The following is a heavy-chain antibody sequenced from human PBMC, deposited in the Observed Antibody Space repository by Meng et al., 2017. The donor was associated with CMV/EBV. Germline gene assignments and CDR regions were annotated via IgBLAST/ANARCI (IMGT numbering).Heavy chain of an antibody. CDR1: GYTFTGYY. CDR2: INPNSGGT. CDR3: ARGGYYYDSSGYYSSSGAFDI. J-gene: IGHJ3*02. D-gene: IGHD3-22*01. V-gene: IGHV1-2*02. Sequence: ASVKVSSKASGYTFTGYYMHWVRQAPGQGLEWMGWINPNSGGTNYAQKFQGRVTMTRDTSISTAYMELSRLRSDDTAVYYCARGGYYYDSSGYYSSSGAFDIWGQGTMVTVSS.